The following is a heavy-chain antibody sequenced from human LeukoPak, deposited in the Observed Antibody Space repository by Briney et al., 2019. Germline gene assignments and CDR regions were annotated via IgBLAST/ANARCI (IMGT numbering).Heavy chain of an antibody. J-gene: IGHJ4*02. CDR3: ARGPPRLGY. CDR2: INHSGST. CDR1: GGSFSGYY. V-gene: IGHV4-34*01. Sequence: SETLSLTCAVYGGSFSGYYWSWIRQPPGKGLEWIGKINHSGSTNYNPSLKSRVTISVDTSKNQFSLKLSSVTAADTAVYYCARGPPRLGYWGQGTLVTVSS.